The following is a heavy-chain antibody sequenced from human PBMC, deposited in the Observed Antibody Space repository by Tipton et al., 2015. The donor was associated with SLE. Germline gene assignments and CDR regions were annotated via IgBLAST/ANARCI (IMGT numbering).Heavy chain of an antibody. Sequence: GSLRLSCAASGFNYSTYAMSWVRQAPGKGLEWVSTIRGGVGSTYYADSVKGRFTISRDNSKNTLYLQMNSLRAEDTAVYYCAKAPHLYTNSGHFHHWGQGTLVTVSS. CDR2: IRGGVGST. J-gene: IGHJ1*01. V-gene: IGHV3-23*01. D-gene: IGHD2-2*02. CDR3: AKAPHLYTNSGHFHH. CDR1: GFNYSTYA.